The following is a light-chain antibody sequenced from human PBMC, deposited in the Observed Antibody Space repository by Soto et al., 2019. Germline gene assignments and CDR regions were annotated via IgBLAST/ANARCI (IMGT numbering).Light chain of an antibody. V-gene: IGKV3D-11*02. CDR1: QSVRSE. CDR3: QQRNNWQA. Sequence: EIVMKQSPASLSVSPGERVTLSCRASQSVRSELAWYQQKPGQAPSLLIYGASSRAAGIPDRFSGSGSGTDFTLTISSLEPEDFAVYYCQQRNNWQAFGQGTRLEIK. J-gene: IGKJ5*01. CDR2: GAS.